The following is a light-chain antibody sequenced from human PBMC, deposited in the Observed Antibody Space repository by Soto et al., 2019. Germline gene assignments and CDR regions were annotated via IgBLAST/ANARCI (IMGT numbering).Light chain of an antibody. J-gene: IGLJ1*01. Sequence: QSVLTQPPSVSGAPGQRVTISCTGSSSNIGAGYDVHWYQQLPGTAPKLLIYGNSNRPSGVPDRFSGSKSGTSASLAITGLQAADEADYYCQSYDSSRSALDVFGTGTKLTVL. V-gene: IGLV1-40*01. CDR3: QSYDSSRSALDV. CDR1: SSNIGAGYD. CDR2: GNS.